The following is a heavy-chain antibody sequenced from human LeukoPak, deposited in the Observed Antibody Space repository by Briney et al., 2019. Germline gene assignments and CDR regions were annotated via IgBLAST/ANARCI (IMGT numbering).Heavy chain of an antibody. J-gene: IGHJ4*02. D-gene: IGHD3-22*01. CDR3: ARVMMDYYDSSGYSD. Sequence: GASVKVSCKASGYTFTGYYMHWVRQAPGQGLEWMGIINPSGGSTSYAQKFQGRVTMTRDTSISTAYMELSRLRSDDTAVYYCARVMMDYYDSSGYSDWGQGTLVTVSS. V-gene: IGHV1-2*02. CDR2: INPSGGST. CDR1: GYTFTGYY.